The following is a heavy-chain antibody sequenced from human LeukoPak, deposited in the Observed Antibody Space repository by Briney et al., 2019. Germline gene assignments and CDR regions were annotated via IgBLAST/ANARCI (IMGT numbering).Heavy chain of an antibody. Sequence: SETLSLTCSVSGGSINSYYWSWIRQPPGKGLEWIGYMYYSGMSAYNASLKSRVTISLDTPKNQFSLRLSSVTAADTAVYYCARSYDSSCYYYYGMDVWGQGTTVTVSS. D-gene: IGHD3-22*01. CDR2: MYYSGMS. CDR3: ARSYDSSCYYYYGMDV. CDR1: GGSINSYY. J-gene: IGHJ6*02. V-gene: IGHV4-59*08.